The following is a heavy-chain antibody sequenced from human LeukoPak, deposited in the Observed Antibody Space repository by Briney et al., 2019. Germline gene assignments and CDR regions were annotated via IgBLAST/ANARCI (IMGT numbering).Heavy chain of an antibody. CDR1: GYIFRKYA. CDR2: INPNSGDT. CDR3: ARGYYDSSDFEYFQH. D-gene: IGHD3-22*01. Sequence: ASVKVSCKASGYIFRKYAITWVRQAPGQGLEWMGWINPNSGDTNFAQKFQGRVTMTRDTSISTVYMELSRLRSDDTAVFYCARGYYDSSDFEYFQHWGQGTLVTVSS. V-gene: IGHV1-2*02. J-gene: IGHJ1*01.